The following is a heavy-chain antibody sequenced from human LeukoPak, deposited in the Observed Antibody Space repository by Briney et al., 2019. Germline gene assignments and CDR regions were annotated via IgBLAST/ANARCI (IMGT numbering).Heavy chain of an antibody. Sequence: EASVKVSCKASGGTFSSYAISWVRQAPGQGLEWMGGIIPTFGTANYAQKFQGRVTITADESTSTAYMELSSLRSEDTAVYYCARGGLPRSDIVVVPADLLNWGQGTLVTVSS. V-gene: IGHV1-69*13. J-gene: IGHJ4*02. CDR3: ARGGLPRSDIVVVPADLLN. CDR2: IIPTFGTA. D-gene: IGHD2-2*01. CDR1: GGTFSSYA.